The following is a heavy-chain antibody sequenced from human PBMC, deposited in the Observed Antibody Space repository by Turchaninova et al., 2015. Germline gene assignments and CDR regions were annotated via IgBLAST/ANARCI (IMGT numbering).Heavy chain of an antibody. CDR1: GYSITSGYY. Sequence: QVQLQESGPGLVKPSETLSLSCAVSGYSITSGYYWGWIRQPPGKGLAWIGSINHSGSTYYNPSLQCRVTISVDTSKNQFSLKMSSVTAADTAVYYCARPRSDWYSWFDPWGQGTLVTVSS. D-gene: IGHD3-9*01. J-gene: IGHJ5*02. CDR3: ARPRSDWYSWFDP. V-gene: IGHV4-38-2*01. CDR2: INHSGST.